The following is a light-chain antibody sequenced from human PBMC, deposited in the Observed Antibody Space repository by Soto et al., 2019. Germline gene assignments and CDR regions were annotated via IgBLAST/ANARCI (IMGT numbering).Light chain of an antibody. CDR3: QQYNDWPLT. J-gene: IGKJ1*01. CDR2: GAF. V-gene: IGKV3-15*01. CDR1: QSVSSN. Sequence: EIVMTQSPVTLSVSPGERVTLSCRASQSVSSNLAWYQQKPGQAPSLLIYGAFTRATGIPARFSGTGSGTGFTLTISSLQSEDFALYYCQQYNDWPLTLGQGTKVDIK.